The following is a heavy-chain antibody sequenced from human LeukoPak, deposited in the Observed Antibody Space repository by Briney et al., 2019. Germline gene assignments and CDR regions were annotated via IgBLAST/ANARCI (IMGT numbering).Heavy chain of an antibody. D-gene: IGHD5-24*01. V-gene: IGHV4-34*01. CDR3: VRVRMATILVDAFDL. CDR2: INHSGST. J-gene: IGHJ3*01. Sequence: SETLSLTCAVYGGSFSAYYWNWIRQPPGKGLEWIGEINHSGSTNYNPSLKSRVTISVDTSKNQFSLKLSSVTAADTAVYYCVRVRMATILVDAFDLWGQGTMVTVSS. CDR1: GGSFSAYY.